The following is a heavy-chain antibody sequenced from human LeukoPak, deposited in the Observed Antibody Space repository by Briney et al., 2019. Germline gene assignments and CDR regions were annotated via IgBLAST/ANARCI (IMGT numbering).Heavy chain of an antibody. Sequence: ASVKVSCKASGYTFTSYGISWVRQAPGQGLEWMGWISAYNGNTNYAQKLQGRVTMTTDTSTSAAYMELRSLRSDDTAVYYCARTDYYDSSGYYDYWGQGTLVTVSS. CDR1: GYTFTSYG. CDR2: ISAYNGNT. J-gene: IGHJ4*02. CDR3: ARTDYYDSSGYYDY. V-gene: IGHV1-18*01. D-gene: IGHD3-22*01.